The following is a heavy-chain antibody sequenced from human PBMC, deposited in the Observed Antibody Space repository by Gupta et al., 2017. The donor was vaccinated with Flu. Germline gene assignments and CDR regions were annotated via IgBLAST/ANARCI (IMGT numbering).Heavy chain of an antibody. CDR2: ISYDGSYK. Sequence: QVQLVESGGGMVQSGGSLRLSCEASGFTFSHYGMHWVRQAPGKGLEWVAVISYDGSYKCYSDSVGGRFTIARDNSKSTLYMQMNSLRVDDTAVYYCASQWDLLKAGTDYFHYWGRGTLVTVSS. CDR1: GFTFSHYG. CDR3: ASQWDLLKAGTDYFHY. V-gene: IGHV3-30*03. D-gene: IGHD1-26*01. J-gene: IGHJ4*02.